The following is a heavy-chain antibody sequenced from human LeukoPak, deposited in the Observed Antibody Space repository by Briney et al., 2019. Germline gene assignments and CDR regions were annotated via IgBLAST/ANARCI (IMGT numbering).Heavy chain of an antibody. V-gene: IGHV3-NL1*01. Sequence: GGSLRLSCAASGFTFSSYAMHWVRQAPGKGLEWVSVIYSGGSTYYADSVKGRFTISRDDSKNTVYLQMNSLRAEDTAVYYCARWTNFHAFDIWGQGTMVTVSS. CDR1: GFTFSSYA. J-gene: IGHJ3*02. CDR2: IYSGGST. CDR3: ARWTNFHAFDI. D-gene: IGHD1-1*01.